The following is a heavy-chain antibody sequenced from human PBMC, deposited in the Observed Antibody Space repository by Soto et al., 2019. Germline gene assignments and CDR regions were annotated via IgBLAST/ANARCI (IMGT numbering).Heavy chain of an antibody. CDR2: IWFDGSNE. CDR1: GFTFSSYG. Sequence: QVQLVESGGGVVQPGKSLRLSCAASGFTFSSYGMHWVRQAPGKGLEWVAVIWFDGSNEYYADSLKGRFTISRDNSKNTLYLQMNSLRAEETAVYYCARDMAYYDFWSGYATSNDNAFDIWGQGTMVTVSS. CDR3: ARDMAYYDFWSGYATSNDNAFDI. D-gene: IGHD3-3*01. V-gene: IGHV3-33*01. J-gene: IGHJ3*02.